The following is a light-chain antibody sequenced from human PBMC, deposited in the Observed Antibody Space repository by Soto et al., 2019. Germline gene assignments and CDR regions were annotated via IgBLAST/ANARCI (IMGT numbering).Light chain of an antibody. CDR2: GAS. V-gene: IGKV3-15*01. J-gene: IGKJ3*01. CDR3: QQYKNWPPFT. Sequence: EIVMTQSPATLSVSPGERVTVSCRASQSVSNNLAWYQQKPGQAPRLLIFGASTRATGIPARFSGSGSGTEFTLTISSLQSEDLAVYYCQQYKNWPPFTFGPGTKMDLK. CDR1: QSVSNN.